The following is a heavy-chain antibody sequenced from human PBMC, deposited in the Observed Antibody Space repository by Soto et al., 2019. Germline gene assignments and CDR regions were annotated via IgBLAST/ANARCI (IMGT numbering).Heavy chain of an antibody. V-gene: IGHV4-31*03. J-gene: IGHJ2*01. CDR1: GRAISRGGYY. Sequence: QVQLQESAPGLVKPSQTLSLPCTVSGRAISRGGYYWSWIRQPPGKGLEWIGYIYYTGRTYYNPALNSGVTNQVETSKNQFSLTLSSVTAADTPAYYCARCSWGSKGYFDLWGRGTLVTVSS. CDR2: IYYTGRT. CDR3: ARCSWGSKGYFDL. D-gene: IGHD2-15*01.